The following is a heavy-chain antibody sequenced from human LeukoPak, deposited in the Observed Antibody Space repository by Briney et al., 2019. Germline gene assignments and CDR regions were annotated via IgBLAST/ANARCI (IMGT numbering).Heavy chain of an antibody. CDR2: IYYSGST. CDR1: GGSISSSSYY. J-gene: IGHJ4*02. Sequence: NPSETLSLTCTVSGGSISSSSYYWGWIRQPPGKGLEWIGSIYYSGSTYYNPSLKSRVTISVDTSKNQFSLKLSSVTAADTAVYYCATISGQWLALIDYWGQGTLVTVSS. CDR3: ATISGQWLALIDY. D-gene: IGHD6-19*01. V-gene: IGHV4-39*01.